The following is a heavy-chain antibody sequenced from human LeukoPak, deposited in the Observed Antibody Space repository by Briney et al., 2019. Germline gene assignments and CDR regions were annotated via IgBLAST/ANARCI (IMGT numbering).Heavy chain of an antibody. CDR2: INHSGST. V-gene: IGHV4-34*01. Sequence: SETLSLTCAVYGGSFSGYYWSLIRQPPGKGLEWIGEINHSGSTNYNPSLKSRVTISVDTSKNQFSLKLSSVTAADTAVYYCARFYDILTGYHSDYWGQGTLVTVSS. D-gene: IGHD3-9*01. CDR1: GGSFSGYY. J-gene: IGHJ4*02. CDR3: ARFYDILTGYHSDY.